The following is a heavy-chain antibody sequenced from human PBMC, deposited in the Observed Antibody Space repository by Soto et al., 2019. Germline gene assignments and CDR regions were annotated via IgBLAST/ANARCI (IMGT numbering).Heavy chain of an antibody. CDR1: GFTFSSYG. J-gene: IGHJ6*03. CDR2: IWYDGSNK. Sequence: GESLKISCAASGFTFSSYGMHWVRQAPGKGLEWVAVIWYDGSNKYYADSVKGRFTISRDNSKNTLYLQMNSLRAEDTAVYYCARDSGIVAWGPIDYYYYYYMDVWGKGTTVTVSS. D-gene: IGHD1-26*01. V-gene: IGHV3-33*01. CDR3: ARDSGIVAWGPIDYYYYYYMDV.